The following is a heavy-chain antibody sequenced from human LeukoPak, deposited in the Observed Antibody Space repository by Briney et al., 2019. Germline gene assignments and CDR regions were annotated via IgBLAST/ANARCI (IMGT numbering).Heavy chain of an antibody. V-gene: IGHV3-21*01. CDR1: GFTFSDYS. CDR3: VRDKAGSTPNYYYSMDV. Sequence: GGSLRLFCAASGFTFSDYSVTWVRQAPGRGLEWVSSITCSGTYTYYADSVRGRFTLARDNARNSLYLQMNSLRAEDTAVYYCVRDKAGSTPNYYYSMDVWGTGTTVTVSS. CDR2: ITCSGTYT. D-gene: IGHD6-19*01. J-gene: IGHJ6*03.